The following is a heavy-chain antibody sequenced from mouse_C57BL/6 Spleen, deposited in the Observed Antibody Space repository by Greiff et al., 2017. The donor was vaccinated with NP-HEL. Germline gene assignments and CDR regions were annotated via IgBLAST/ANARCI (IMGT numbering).Heavy chain of an antibody. CDR2: FYPGSGSI. CDR3: ARHEGIYYGYDWFAY. CDR1: GYTFTKYT. V-gene: IGHV1-62-2*01. J-gene: IGHJ3*01. Sequence: QVQLKESGAELVKPGASVKLSCKASGYTFTKYTIHWVKQRSGQGLEWIGWFYPGSGSIKYNEKFKDKATLTADKSSSTVYMELSRLTSEDSAVYFCARHEGIYYGYDWFAYWGQGTLVTVSA. D-gene: IGHD2-2*01.